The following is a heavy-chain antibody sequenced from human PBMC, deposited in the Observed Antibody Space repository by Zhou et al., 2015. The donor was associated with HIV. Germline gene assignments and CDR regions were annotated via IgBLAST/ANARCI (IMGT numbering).Heavy chain of an antibody. CDR3: ASRLPGDYYDKTATGP. CDR1: GGTFSSYG. V-gene: IGHV1-69*01. J-gene: IGHJ5*02. Sequence: QVQLVQSGAEVKKPGSSVKVSCKASGGTFSSYGIRWVRQAPGQGLEWMGGIVPVLGTANYAQKFQGRITITADESTSTVYMELSRLRFEDTAVYYCASRLPGDYYDKTATGPWGQGTLVTVSS. CDR2: IVPVLGTA. D-gene: IGHD3-22*01.